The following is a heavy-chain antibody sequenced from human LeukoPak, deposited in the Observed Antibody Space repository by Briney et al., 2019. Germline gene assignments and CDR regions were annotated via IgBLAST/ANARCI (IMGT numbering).Heavy chain of an antibody. D-gene: IGHD2-21*02. Sequence: ASVKVSCKASGGTFSSYAISWVRQAPGQGLEWMGGIIPIFGTANYAQKFQGRVTITADESTSAAYMELSSLRSEDTAVYYCARDYSTYCGGDCYFDYWGQGTLVTVSS. CDR1: GGTFSSYA. V-gene: IGHV1-69*01. CDR3: ARDYSTYCGGDCYFDY. CDR2: IIPIFGTA. J-gene: IGHJ4*02.